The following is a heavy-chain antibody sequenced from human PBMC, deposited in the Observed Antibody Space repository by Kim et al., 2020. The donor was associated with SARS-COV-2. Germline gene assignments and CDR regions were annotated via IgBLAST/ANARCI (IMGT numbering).Heavy chain of an antibody. V-gene: IGHV3-30*04. CDR3: ARDLYDFWSGYYISYYY. CDR1: GFTFSSYA. Sequence: GGSLRLSCAASGFTFSSYAMHWVRQAPGKGLEWVAVISYDGSNKYYADSVKGRFTISRDNSKNTLYLQMNSLRAEDTAVYYCARDLYDFWSGYYISYYY. J-gene: IGHJ6*01. CDR2: ISYDGSNK. D-gene: IGHD3-3*01.